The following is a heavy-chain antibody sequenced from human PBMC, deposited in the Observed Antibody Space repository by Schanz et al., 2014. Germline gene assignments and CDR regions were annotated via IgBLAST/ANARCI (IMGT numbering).Heavy chain of an antibody. CDR1: GFTFNNYD. CDR2: ISGGGGSA. J-gene: IGHJ4*02. V-gene: IGHV3-23*04. CDR3: ARGTPFRCDY. D-gene: IGHD3-16*01. Sequence: EVQLVESGGGLVQPGGSLRLSCAASGFTFNNYDMNWVRLVPGKGLECVSGISGGGGSAYYADSVKGRFTISRDSARNSLYLQMSSLRAEDTAVYYCARGTPFRCDYWGQGTLVTVSS.